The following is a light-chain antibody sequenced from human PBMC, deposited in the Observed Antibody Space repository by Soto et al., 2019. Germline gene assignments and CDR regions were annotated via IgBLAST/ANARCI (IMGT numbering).Light chain of an antibody. V-gene: IGKV3D-20*01. J-gene: IGKJ3*01. CDR3: QQYGSSPLT. CDR2: DAS. Sequence: PGERATLSCGASHSVSSSYLAWYQQKPGLAPRLLIYDASSRATGIPDRFSGSGSGTDFTLTISRLEPEDFAVYYCQQYGSSPLTFGPGTKVDIK. CDR1: HSVSSSY.